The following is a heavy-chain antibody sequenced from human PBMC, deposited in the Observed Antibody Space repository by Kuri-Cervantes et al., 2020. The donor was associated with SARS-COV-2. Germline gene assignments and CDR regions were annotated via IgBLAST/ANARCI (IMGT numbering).Heavy chain of an antibody. J-gene: IGHJ4*02. CDR1: GGSFSGYY. D-gene: IGHD4-17*01. CDR2: INHSGST. Sequence: GSLRLSCAVYGGSFSGYYWSWIRQPPGKGLEWIGEINHSGSTNYNPSLKSRVTISVDTSKNQFSLKLSSVTAADTAVYYCARHTIYGDYTLDYWGQGTLVTVSS. V-gene: IGHV4-34*01. CDR3: ARHTIYGDYTLDY.